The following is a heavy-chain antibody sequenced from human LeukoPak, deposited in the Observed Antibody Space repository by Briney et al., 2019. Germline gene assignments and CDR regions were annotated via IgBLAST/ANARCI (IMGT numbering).Heavy chain of an antibody. J-gene: IGHJ3*02. CDR1: GYTFTGYY. Sequence: ASVKVSCKASGYTFTGYYMHWVRQAPGQGLECMGWINPNSGGTNYAQKFQGRVIMTRDTSISTAYMELSRLRSDDTAVYYCAREGYCTNGVCRDDAFDIWGQGTMVTVSS. V-gene: IGHV1-2*02. CDR3: AREGYCTNGVCRDDAFDI. CDR2: INPNSGGT. D-gene: IGHD2-8*01.